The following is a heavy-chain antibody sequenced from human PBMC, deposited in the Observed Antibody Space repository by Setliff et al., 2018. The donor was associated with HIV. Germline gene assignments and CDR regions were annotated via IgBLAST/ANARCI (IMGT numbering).Heavy chain of an antibody. V-gene: IGHV4-38-2*01. J-gene: IGHJ4*02. CDR1: GYSIGSGYY. Sequence: ETLSLTCGVSGYSIGSGYYWGWIRQPPGKGLEWIGSIYHSGLTYYNPSLKSRVTISVDSSKNQFSLRLSSVTAADTAVYYCARLRMETLMQHFDYWGQGTLVTVSS. D-gene: IGHD2-8*01. CDR2: IYHSGLT. CDR3: ARLRMETLMQHFDY.